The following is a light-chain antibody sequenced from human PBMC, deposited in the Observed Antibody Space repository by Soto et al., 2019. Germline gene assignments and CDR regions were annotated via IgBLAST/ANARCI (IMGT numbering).Light chain of an antibody. CDR3: SSYTSSGSGGYF. V-gene: IGLV2-14*01. J-gene: IGLJ1*01. CDR2: EVS. Sequence: QSALTQPASVSGSPGQSVSISCTGTSSDVRGYKYVSWYQQHPGKAPKLMIYEVSNRPSGVSNRFSGSKSGNTASLTISGLQAEDEADYYCSSYTSSGSGGYFFGTGTKLTVL. CDR1: SSDVRGYKY.